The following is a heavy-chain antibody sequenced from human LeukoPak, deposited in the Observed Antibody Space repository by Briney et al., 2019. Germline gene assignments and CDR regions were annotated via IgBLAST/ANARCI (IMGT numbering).Heavy chain of an antibody. Sequence: PGGSLRLSCAASGFTFSTYWMHWVRQAPGEGLGWVSFINSDGSGTRYADSVKGRFTVTRNTATNTLSAQMNRPRAEDTAVYYCSSGPGREGYMDVWGKGTTVTVSS. CDR2: INSDGSGT. CDR1: GFTFSTYW. V-gene: IGHV3-74*01. J-gene: IGHJ6*03. CDR3: SSGPGREGYMDV. D-gene: IGHD3-10*01.